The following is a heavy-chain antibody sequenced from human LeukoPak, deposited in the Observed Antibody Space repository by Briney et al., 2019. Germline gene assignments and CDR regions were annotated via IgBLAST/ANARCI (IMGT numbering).Heavy chain of an antibody. CDR2: ISYSGSTT. V-gene: IGHV3-48*03. CDR3: ARAGPPAFDP. Sequence: GGSLRLSCAASGFTFTNFEMNWVRQAPGKGLEWVSYISYSGSTTSYADSVKGRFTISRDNAKNSLYLQMNSMRAEDTAVYYCARAGPPAFDPWGQGTLVTVSS. CDR1: GFTFTNFE. J-gene: IGHJ5*02.